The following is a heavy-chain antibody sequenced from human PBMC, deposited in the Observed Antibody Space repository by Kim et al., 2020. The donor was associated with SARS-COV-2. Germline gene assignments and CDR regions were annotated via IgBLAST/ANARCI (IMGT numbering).Heavy chain of an antibody. D-gene: IGHD2-15*01. Sequence: YYADSVKGRFTIARDNSKNTLYLQMNSLRAEDTAVYYCARVLLGWNCFDYWGQGTLVTVSS. J-gene: IGHJ4*02. CDR3: ARVLLGWNCFDY. V-gene: IGHV3-30*01.